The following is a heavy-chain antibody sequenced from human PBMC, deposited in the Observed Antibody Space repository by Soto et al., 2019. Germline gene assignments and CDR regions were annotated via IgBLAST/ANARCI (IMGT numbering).Heavy chain of an antibody. CDR2: LNPNSGNT. J-gene: IGHJ5*02. V-gene: IGHV1-8*01. CDR1: GYTFTSYD. Sequence: QVQLVQSGAEVKKPGASVKVSCKASGYTFTSYDINWVRQATGQGLERMGWLNPNSGNTGYAQKFQGRVTMTRHTSISTAYMELSSRRSEDTAVYYCASVSRHNWFDPWGQGTLVTVSA. D-gene: IGHD3-3*02. CDR3: ASVSRHNWFDP.